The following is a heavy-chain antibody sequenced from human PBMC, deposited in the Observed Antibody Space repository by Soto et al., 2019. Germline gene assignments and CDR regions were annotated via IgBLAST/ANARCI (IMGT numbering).Heavy chain of an antibody. CDR2: ISGYNGKT. CDR1: GYTFTSYG. Sequence: QVQLVQSGGEVKKPGSSVKVSCKASGYTFTSYGISWVRQAPGQGLEWMGWISGYNGKTNYAQKVQDRVTMTTDTSTSTVYMELRSLRSDDTAVYYCAREGDVAYDYYGMDVCGQGTTVTGSS. J-gene: IGHJ6*02. D-gene: IGHD2-21*02. V-gene: IGHV1-18*01. CDR3: AREGDVAYDYYGMDV.